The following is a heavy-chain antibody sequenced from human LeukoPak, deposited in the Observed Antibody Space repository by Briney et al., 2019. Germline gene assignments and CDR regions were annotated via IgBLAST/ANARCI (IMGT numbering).Heavy chain of an antibody. V-gene: IGHV3-33*06. Sequence: GGSLRLSYAASGFTFSSYGMHWVRQAPGKGLEWVAVIWYDGSNKYYADSVKGRFTISRDNSKNTLYLQMNSLRAEDTAVYYCAKEYGSGRYYFDYWGQGTLVTVSS. CDR3: AKEYGSGRYYFDY. CDR1: GFTFSSYG. D-gene: IGHD3-10*01. J-gene: IGHJ4*02. CDR2: IWYDGSNK.